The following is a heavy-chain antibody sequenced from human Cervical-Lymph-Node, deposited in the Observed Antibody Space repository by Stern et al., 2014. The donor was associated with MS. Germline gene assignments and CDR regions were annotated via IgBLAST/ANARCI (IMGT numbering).Heavy chain of an antibody. V-gene: IGHV1-3*01. D-gene: IGHD3-3*01. CDR2: INAGHGNT. Sequence: QVQLQQSGAEVKKPGASVKVSCKTSGYTFTSYAMHWVRHAPGQRLEWMGWINAGHGNTKYAQKFQGRVTIIRDTSASTAYMELSSLRSEDTAVYYCATTIFGVVNPYYYGMDVWGQGTTVTVSS. J-gene: IGHJ6*02. CDR1: GYTFTSYA. CDR3: ATTIFGVVNPYYYGMDV.